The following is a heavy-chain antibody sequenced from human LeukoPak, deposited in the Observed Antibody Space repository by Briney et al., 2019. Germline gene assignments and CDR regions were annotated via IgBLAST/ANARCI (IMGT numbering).Heavy chain of an antibody. CDR2: IYSGGST. V-gene: IGHV3-66*01. D-gene: IGHD5-18*01. CDR1: GFTVSSNY. Sequence: GGSLRLSCAASGFTVSSNYMSWVRQAPGKGLEWVSVIYSGGSTYYADSVKGRFTISRDNSKNTLYLQMNSLRAEDTAVYYCARSLGGYSSGYWGQGTLVTVST. J-gene: IGHJ4*02. CDR3: ARSLGGYSSGY.